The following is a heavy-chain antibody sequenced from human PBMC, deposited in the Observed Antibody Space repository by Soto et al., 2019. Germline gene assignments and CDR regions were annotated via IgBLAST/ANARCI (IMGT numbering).Heavy chain of an antibody. D-gene: IGHD3-16*02. J-gene: IGHJ4*02. Sequence: QVQLVQSGAEVKKPGASVKVSCKASGYTFTSYDINWVRQATGQGLEWMGWMNPNSGNTGYAQKFQGRVTMTRNTSISTAYMELSSLRSEDTAVYYCARGLNGDYIWGSYRSYYFGYWGQGTLVTVSS. CDR1: GYTFTSYD. V-gene: IGHV1-8*01. CDR3: ARGLNGDYIWGSYRSYYFGY. CDR2: MNPNSGNT.